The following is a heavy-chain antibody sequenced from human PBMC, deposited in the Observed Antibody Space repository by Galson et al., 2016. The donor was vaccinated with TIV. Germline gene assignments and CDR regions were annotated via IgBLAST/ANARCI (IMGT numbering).Heavy chain of an antibody. D-gene: IGHD6-13*01. CDR2: ISGSGIST. CDR3: AKGSPGVVAAGHFDD. CDR1: GFTFRNYV. V-gene: IGHV3-23*01. Sequence: SLRLSCAASGFTFRNYVISWVRLAPGKGLEWVPSISGSGISTYYADSVKGRFTISRDNSKDTMYLQLNSLRAEDTAIYFCAKGSPGVVAAGHFDDWGQGTLVTVSA. J-gene: IGHJ4*02.